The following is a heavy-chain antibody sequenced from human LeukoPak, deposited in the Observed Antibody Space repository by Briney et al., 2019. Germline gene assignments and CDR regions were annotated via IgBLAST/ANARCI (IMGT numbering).Heavy chain of an antibody. CDR1: RFSLSVYT. V-gene: IGHV3-23*01. Sequence: GESLRLSCVDPRFSLSVYTKTSVSQAPGKGLEWVSAISGGGSGTYYADSVKGRFTISRVNSKNTIYLQVNMLSAEDTAVYFYYCAGDIVFERASVHYLDNWGQGTLVTVSS. CDR3: YCAGDIVFERASVHYLDN. D-gene: IGHD3-22*01. CDR2: ISGGGSGT. J-gene: IGHJ4*02.